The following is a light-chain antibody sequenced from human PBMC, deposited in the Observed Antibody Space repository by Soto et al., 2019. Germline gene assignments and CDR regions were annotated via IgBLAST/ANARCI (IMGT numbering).Light chain of an antibody. V-gene: IGKV1-9*01. J-gene: IGKJ4*01. CDR2: SAS. Sequence: DIQLTQSPSFLSASVGDRVTITCRASHDISTHLAWYQQKPGRAPKLLIFSASTLQSGVPSGFSGSGSGTEFTLTISSLQPEDFATYYCQQVKHYPLTFGGGTKVEIK. CDR1: HDISTH. CDR3: QQVKHYPLT.